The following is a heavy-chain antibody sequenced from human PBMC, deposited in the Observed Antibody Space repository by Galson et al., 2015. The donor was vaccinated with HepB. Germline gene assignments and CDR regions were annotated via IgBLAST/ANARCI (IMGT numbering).Heavy chain of an antibody. D-gene: IGHD4-17*01. J-gene: IGHJ1*01. V-gene: IGHV3-23*01. CDR1: GFIFSRYA. Sequence: SLRLSCAASGFIFSRYAMSWVRQAPGKGLEWVSAISGSGGSTYYADSVKGRFTISSDNSKNTLYLQMNSLRAEDTAVYYCATSSTVTTGWCFQHWGQGTLVTVSS. CDR3: ATSSTVTTGWCFQH. CDR2: ISGSGGST.